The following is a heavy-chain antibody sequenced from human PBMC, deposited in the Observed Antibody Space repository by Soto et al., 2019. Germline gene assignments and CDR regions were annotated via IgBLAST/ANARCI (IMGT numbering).Heavy chain of an antibody. D-gene: IGHD5-12*01. CDR1: GFTFSNYW. CDR2: IKQDGTEK. CDR3: ASVAI. V-gene: IGHV3-7*01. J-gene: IGHJ4*02. Sequence: EVQLVESGGGLVQPGGSLRLSCAASGFTFSNYWMSWVRQPPGKGLEWVANIKQDGTEKNYVDSVRGRFTISRDNAKNSLDLQMNSLTAEDTAVYYCASVAIWGQGTLVTVSS.